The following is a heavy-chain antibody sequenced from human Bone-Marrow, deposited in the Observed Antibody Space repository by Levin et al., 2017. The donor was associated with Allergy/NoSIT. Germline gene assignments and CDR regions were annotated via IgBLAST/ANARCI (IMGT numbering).Heavy chain of an antibody. CDR3: ARQYRIVVVVAATPMSSGGKFDY. D-gene: IGHD2-15*01. Sequence: SETLSLTCTVSGGSISSSSYYWGWIRQPPGKGLEWIGSIYYSGSTYYNPSLKSRVTISVDTSKNQFSLKLSSVTAADTAVYYCARQYRIVVVVAATPMSSGGKFDYWGQGTLVTVSS. J-gene: IGHJ4*02. V-gene: IGHV4-39*01. CDR2: IYYSGST. CDR1: GGSISSSSYY.